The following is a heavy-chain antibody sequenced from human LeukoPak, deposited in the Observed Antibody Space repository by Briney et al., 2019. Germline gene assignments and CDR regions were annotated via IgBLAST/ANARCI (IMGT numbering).Heavy chain of an antibody. CDR3: ASQSRLGELSLSSFDY. CDR1: GFTFSDYY. V-gene: IGHV3-11*04. D-gene: IGHD3-16*02. CDR2: ISSSGSTI. Sequence: GGSLRLSCAASGFTFSDYYMSWIRQAPGKGLERVSYISSSGSTIYYADSVKGRFTISRDNAKNSLYLQMNSLRAEDTAVYYCASQSRLGELSLSSFDYWGQGTLVTVS. J-gene: IGHJ4*02.